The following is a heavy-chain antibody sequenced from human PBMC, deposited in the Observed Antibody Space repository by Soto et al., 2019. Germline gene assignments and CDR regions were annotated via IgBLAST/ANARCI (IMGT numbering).Heavy chain of an antibody. CDR1: GYTFTSYG. CDR2: ISANNGNT. CDR3: ARESSPKSYDY. Sequence: ASVKVSCKASGYTFTSYGISWVRQAPGQGLEWMGWISANNGNTNYAQKLQGRVTMTTDESTSTAYMELSSLRSEDTAVYYCARESSPKSYDYWGQGTLVTVSS. V-gene: IGHV1-18*01. J-gene: IGHJ4*02. D-gene: IGHD6-13*01.